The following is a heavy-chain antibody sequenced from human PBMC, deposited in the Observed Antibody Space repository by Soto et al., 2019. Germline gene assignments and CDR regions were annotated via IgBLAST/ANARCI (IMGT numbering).Heavy chain of an antibody. CDR3: ARGIEGWYQGRYYYGMDV. J-gene: IGHJ6*02. CDR2: IYYSGST. Sequence: QVQLQESGPGLVKPSETLSLTCTVSGGSVSSGSYYWSWIRQPPGKGLEWIGYIYYSGSTNYNPSGKGRVTISVDTSKNQFSLKLSSVTAADTAVYYCARGIEGWYQGRYYYGMDVWGQGTTVTVSS. V-gene: IGHV4-61*01. D-gene: IGHD6-19*01. CDR1: GGSVSSGSYY.